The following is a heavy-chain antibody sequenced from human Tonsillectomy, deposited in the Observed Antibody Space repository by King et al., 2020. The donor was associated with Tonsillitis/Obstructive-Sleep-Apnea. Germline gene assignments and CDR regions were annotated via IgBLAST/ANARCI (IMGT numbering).Heavy chain of an antibody. CDR2: IYSGGNT. J-gene: IGHJ4*02. CDR3: ATSNIVYDY. V-gene: IGHV3-66*01. CDR1: GFTVSNNY. D-gene: IGHD5-12*01. Sequence: VQLVESGGGLVQSGESLRLSCVVSGFTVSNNYMTWVRQAPGKGLEWVSVIYSGGNTYYADSVKGRFTISRDNSKNTLFLQMSSLRAEDTAVYYCATSNIVYDYWGQGTLVTVSS.